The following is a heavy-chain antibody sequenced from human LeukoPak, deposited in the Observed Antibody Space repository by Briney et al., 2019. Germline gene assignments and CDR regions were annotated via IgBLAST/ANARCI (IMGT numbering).Heavy chain of an antibody. CDR3: SRTTYWSSTSCRKGFDY. Sequence: ASVKVSCKASGYTFTSYGISWVRQAPGQGLEWMGWISAYNGNTNYAQKLQGRVTMTTDTSTSTAYMELKRLRPDDTAVYYCSRTTYWSSTSCRKGFDYRGQGTLVTVSS. D-gene: IGHD2-2*01. J-gene: IGHJ4*02. CDR1: GYTFTSYG. CDR2: ISAYNGNT. V-gene: IGHV1-18*01.